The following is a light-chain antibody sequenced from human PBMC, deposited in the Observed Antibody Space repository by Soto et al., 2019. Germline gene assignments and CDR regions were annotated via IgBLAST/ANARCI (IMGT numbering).Light chain of an antibody. CDR2: DVN. J-gene: IGLJ1*01. CDR1: SSDVGGYNF. Sequence: QSVLTQPASVSGSPGQSITISCTGTSSDVGGYNFVSWYQQHPGKVPKLLICDVNHRPSGVPDRFSGSKSGNTASLTISGLQAEDEADYYCCSYTSSDTRVFGTGTKVTVL. CDR3: CSYTSSDTRV. V-gene: IGLV2-14*03.